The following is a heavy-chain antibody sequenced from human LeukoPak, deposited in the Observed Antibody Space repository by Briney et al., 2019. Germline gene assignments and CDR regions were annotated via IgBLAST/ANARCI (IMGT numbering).Heavy chain of an antibody. Sequence: PSETLSLTCTVSGGSISRNSYYWGCIRQPPGKGLEWIGSIYNSGSTYYKPSLKSRVTISVDTSKNQFSLNLSSVTAADTAVYYSARLADLSYYFDYWGQGTLVTVSS. CDR1: GGSISRNSYY. V-gene: IGHV4-39*01. J-gene: IGHJ4*02. D-gene: IGHD1-26*01. CDR2: IYNSGST. CDR3: ARLADLSYYFDY.